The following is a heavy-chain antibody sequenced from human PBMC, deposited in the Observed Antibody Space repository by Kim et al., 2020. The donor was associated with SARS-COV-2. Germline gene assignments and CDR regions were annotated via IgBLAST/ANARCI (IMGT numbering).Heavy chain of an antibody. Sequence: ADSVKGRFTISRDNAKNTVYLQMNGLRAEETAVYYCARDGETGPWGFSMDVWGQGTTVTVSS. CDR3: ARDGETGPWGFSMDV. J-gene: IGHJ6*02. V-gene: IGHV3-21*03. D-gene: IGHD3-16*01.